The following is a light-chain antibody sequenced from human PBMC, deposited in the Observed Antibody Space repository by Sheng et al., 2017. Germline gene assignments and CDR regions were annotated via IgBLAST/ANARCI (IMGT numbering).Light chain of an antibody. J-gene: IGLJ2*01. Sequence: QSILTQPPSVSGTPGQRVTISCSGSSSNLGSNTVNWYQQLPGTAPKLLIYSNIQRPSGVPDRLSGSKSGTSASLAISGLQSADEATYYCAAWDDSLNAVVFGGGTKLAVL. V-gene: IGLV1-44*01. CDR1: SSNLGSNT. CDR2: SNI. CDR3: AAWDDSLNAVV.